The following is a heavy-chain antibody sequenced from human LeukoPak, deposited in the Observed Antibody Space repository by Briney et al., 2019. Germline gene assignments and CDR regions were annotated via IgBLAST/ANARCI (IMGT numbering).Heavy chain of an antibody. V-gene: IGHV3-23*01. CDR1: GFTFSSYA. CDR2: ISGSGGST. Sequence: GGSLRPSCAASGFTFSSYAMSWVRQAPGKGLEWVSAISGSGGSTYYADSVKGRFTISRDNSKNTLYLQMNSLRAEDTAVYYCAKVRDDMVRGVIIPYYFDYWGQGTLVTVSS. CDR3: AKVRDDMVRGVIIPYYFDY. J-gene: IGHJ4*02. D-gene: IGHD3-10*01.